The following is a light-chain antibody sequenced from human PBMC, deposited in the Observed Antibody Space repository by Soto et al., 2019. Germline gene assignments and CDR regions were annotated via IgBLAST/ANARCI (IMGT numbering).Light chain of an antibody. CDR3: QHYNSYSEA. CDR2: AAS. CDR1: QRISNY. J-gene: IGKJ1*01. Sequence: DIQMTQSPSSLSASVGDRVTITCRASQRISNYLNWYQHKPGKAPRLLIYAASSLQSGVPSRFSGSGSGTEFTLTISSLQPDDFATYYCQHYNSYSEAFGQGTKVELK. V-gene: IGKV1-5*01.